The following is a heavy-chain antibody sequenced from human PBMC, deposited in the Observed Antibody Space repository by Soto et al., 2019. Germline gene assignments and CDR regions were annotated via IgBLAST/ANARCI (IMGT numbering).Heavy chain of an antibody. CDR3: ARQKSRYFDPCYFDY. Sequence: QLQLQESGPGLVKPSETLSLTCTVSGGSISSSSYYWGWIRQPPGKGLEWIGSIYYSGSTYYNPSLKSRVTISVDTSKYQCSLNLSSVTAADTAVYYGARQKSRYFDPCYFDYWGQGTLVTVSS. J-gene: IGHJ4*02. V-gene: IGHV4-39*01. CDR2: IYYSGST. CDR1: GGSISSSSYY. D-gene: IGHD3-9*01.